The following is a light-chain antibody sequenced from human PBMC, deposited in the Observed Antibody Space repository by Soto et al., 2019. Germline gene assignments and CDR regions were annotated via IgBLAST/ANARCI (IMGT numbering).Light chain of an antibody. CDR1: QSVGNSH. V-gene: IGKV3-20*01. CDR3: HQYGNSPPGT. CDR2: GAS. J-gene: IGKJ5*01. Sequence: ETVLTQSPGAPYFSPGERATLSCRASQSVGNSHVAWYQQRRGLPPRLLIYGASNRATGIPDRFSGSGSGADFTLTISRLEPEDFAVYFCHQYGNSPPGTFGQGTRREIK.